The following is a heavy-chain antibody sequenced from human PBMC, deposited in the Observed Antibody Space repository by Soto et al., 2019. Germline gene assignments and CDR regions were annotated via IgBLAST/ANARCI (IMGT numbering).Heavy chain of an antibody. Sequence: SVEVAFKASGLTLSDSALQLFLHIRVHGLEWIGWIVVGSVNTNYAQDFQGRVTISRDMTTNTVYMELSSLRSEDSAVFFCAADVLTSDNSGSYFDGFDTCGKGKMVNVS. CDR1: GLTLSDSA. CDR2: IVVGSVNT. D-gene: IGHD3-22*01. V-gene: IGHV1-58*01. J-gene: IGHJ3*02. CDR3: AADVLTSDNSGSYFDGFDT.